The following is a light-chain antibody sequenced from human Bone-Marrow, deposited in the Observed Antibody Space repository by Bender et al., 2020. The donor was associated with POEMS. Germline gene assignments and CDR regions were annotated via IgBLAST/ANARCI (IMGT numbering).Light chain of an antibody. CDR2: SDN. V-gene: IGLV1-44*01. Sequence: QSVLPQPPSASGTPGQRVTISCSGSNSNIGTNAVNWYQQFPGTAPKLLIYSDNQRPSGVPDRFYAFKSRPAAPLAISGIQSEDGAGYYWAAWDAGLSGGVFGGGAELTVL. J-gene: IGLJ3*02. CDR1: NSNIGTNA. CDR3: AAWDAGLSGGV.